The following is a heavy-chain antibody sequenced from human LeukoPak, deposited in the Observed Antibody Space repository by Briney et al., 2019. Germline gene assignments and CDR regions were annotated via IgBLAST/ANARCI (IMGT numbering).Heavy chain of an antibody. V-gene: IGHV3-74*01. D-gene: IGHD3-22*01. Sequence: GGSLRLSCAASGFTFSSYWMHWVRQAPGKGLVWVSRINSDGSSTSCADSVKGRFTISRDNAKNTLYLQMNSLRAEDTAVYYCARGSTYYYDSSGFSPDYWGQGTLVTVSS. CDR3: ARGSTYYYDSSGFSPDY. CDR2: INSDGSST. CDR1: GFTFSSYW. J-gene: IGHJ4*02.